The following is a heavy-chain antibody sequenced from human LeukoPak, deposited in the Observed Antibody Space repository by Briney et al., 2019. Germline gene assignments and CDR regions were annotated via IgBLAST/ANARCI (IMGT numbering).Heavy chain of an antibody. CDR3: AKGAMVVVVAPTEFDH. CDR2: ISGSGGST. Sequence: GGSLRLSCAASGFTLSNYAMNWVRRAPGKGLEWVSAISGSGGSTSYADSVKGRFTISRDNSKNTLYLQVNSLRAEDTAVYYCAKGAMVVVVAPTEFDHWGQGALVTVSS. CDR1: GFTLSNYA. D-gene: IGHD2-15*01. V-gene: IGHV3-23*01. J-gene: IGHJ4*02.